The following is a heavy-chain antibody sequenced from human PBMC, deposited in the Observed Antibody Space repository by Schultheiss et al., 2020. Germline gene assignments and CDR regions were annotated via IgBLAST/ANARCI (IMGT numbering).Heavy chain of an antibody. CDR2: INWNGGST. CDR1: GFTFDDYG. CDR3: ARGYYDSNPYNWFDP. Sequence: GESLKISCAASGFTFDDYGMSWVRQAPGKGLEWVSGINWNGGSTGYADSVKGRFTISRDNAKNSLYLQMNNLRAVDTALYHCARGYYDSNPYNWFDPWGQGTLVTVSS. D-gene: IGHD3-22*01. V-gene: IGHV3-20*01. J-gene: IGHJ5*02.